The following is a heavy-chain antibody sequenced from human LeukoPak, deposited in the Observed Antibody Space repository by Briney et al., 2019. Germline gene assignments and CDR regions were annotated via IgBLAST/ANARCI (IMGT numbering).Heavy chain of an antibody. CDR2: ISGSGGST. Sequence: GGSLRLSCAASGFTFSSYDMNWVRQAPGKGLEWVSAISGSGGSTYYADSVKGRFTISRDNSMNTPYLQMNSLRAEDTAVYYCAKRWDDILSGYDYWGQGTLVTVSS. J-gene: IGHJ4*02. V-gene: IGHV3-23*01. CDR1: GFTFSSYD. CDR3: AKRWDDILSGYDY. D-gene: IGHD3-9*01.